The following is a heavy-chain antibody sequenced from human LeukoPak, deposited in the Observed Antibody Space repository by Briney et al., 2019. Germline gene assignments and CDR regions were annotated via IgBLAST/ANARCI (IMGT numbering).Heavy chain of an antibody. V-gene: IGHV1-2*02. CDR3: APTRGAYSSDWSV. CDR2: INPDSGFA. CDR1: GYTFTDDY. J-gene: IGHJ4*02. D-gene: IGHD6-13*01. Sequence: ASVKVSCKASGYTFTDDYMQWVRQAPGLGLEWMAWINPDSGFANYAQKFQGRVTLTRDTSISTVYLEVSRLRSDDTAVYYCAPTRGAYSSDWSVWGQGTLVTVSS.